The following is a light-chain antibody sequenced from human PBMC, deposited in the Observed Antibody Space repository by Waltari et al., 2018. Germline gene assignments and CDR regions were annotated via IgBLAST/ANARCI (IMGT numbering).Light chain of an antibody. CDR3: QQYNDWPPLT. J-gene: IGKJ4*01. CDR1: QSVSSN. Sequence: ETVMTQSPATLSVSPGERATPSCRASQSVSSNLAWYQQKPGQPPRLLIHGASTRATGIPARFSGSGSGTEFTLTISSLQSEDFAVYYCQQYNDWPPLTFGGGTKVEIK. CDR2: GAS. V-gene: IGKV3-15*01.